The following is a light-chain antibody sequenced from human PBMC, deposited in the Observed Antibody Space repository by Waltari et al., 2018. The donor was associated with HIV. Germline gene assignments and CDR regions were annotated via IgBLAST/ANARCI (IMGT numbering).Light chain of an antibody. CDR3: QQYSTHYG. Sequence: IQMTQSPSNLSASVGDAVILTCRASQNIDNWLAWYQQRPGRAPKLLMSMTSVLETGVPSRFRGSGSGTTFTLTINSLQPDDFGTYYGQQYSTHYGFGQGTRVE. CDR2: MTS. V-gene: IGKV1-5*03. J-gene: IGKJ2*01. CDR1: QNIDNW.